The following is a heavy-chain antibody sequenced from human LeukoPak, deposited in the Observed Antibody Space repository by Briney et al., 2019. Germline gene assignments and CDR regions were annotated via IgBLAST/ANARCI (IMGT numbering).Heavy chain of an antibody. CDR1: GFTFKLYW. D-gene: IGHD2-15*01. Sequence: GSLRLSCAASGFTFKLYWMHWVRQVPGREPVWVSRINHDGSDTIYADSVRGRFTISRDDAKNTLYLQMNNLRAEDTAVYYCVRGGPSTWSWGQGTLVTVSS. CDR3: VRGGPSTWS. J-gene: IGHJ5*02. V-gene: IGHV3-74*01. CDR2: INHDGSDT.